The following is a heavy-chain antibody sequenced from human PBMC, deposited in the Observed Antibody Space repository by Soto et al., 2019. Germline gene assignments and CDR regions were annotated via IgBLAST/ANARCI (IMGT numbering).Heavy chain of an antibody. V-gene: IGHV4-61*01. CDR3: ARGGSYVGFDS. D-gene: IGHD1-26*01. J-gene: IGHJ4*02. CDR2: IHYFGST. Sequence: VQLQESGPGLVTPSETLSLTCTVSGGSLNSSSHYWSWIRQPPGKGLEWIGYIHYFGSTKYNPSLESRVVISVDTSKNQVSLKVPSVTAADPAIYFCARGGSYVGFDSWGEGARVTVSS. CDR1: GGSLNSSSHY.